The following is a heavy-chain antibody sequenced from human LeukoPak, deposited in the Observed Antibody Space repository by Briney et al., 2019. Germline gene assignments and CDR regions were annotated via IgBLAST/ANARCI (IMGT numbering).Heavy chain of an antibody. CDR3: ARRRGSSGYYLDY. Sequence: GGSLRLSCAASGFSFSTYWMTWVRQAPGKGLEWVANIKQDGSENYYVDSARGRFTISRDNAKNSLYLQMNSLTAEDTAVYYCARRRGSSGYYLDYWGQGTLVTVSS. CDR2: IKQDGSEN. V-gene: IGHV3-7*02. D-gene: IGHD3-22*01. CDR1: GFSFSTYW. J-gene: IGHJ4*02.